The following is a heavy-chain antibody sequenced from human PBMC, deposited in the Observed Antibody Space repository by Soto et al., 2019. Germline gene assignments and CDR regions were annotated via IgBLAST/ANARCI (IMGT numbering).Heavy chain of an antibody. CDR1: GFTFSSYG. CDR2: ISYDGSNK. D-gene: IGHD6-13*01. CDR3: AKDPYSSSWYKSPFDY. Sequence: WGSLRLSCAASGFTFSSYGMHWVRQAPGKGLEWVAVISYDGSNKYYADSVKGRFTISRDNSKNTLYLQMNSLRAEDTAVYYCAKDPYSSSWYKSPFDYWGQGTLVTVSS. V-gene: IGHV3-30*18. J-gene: IGHJ4*02.